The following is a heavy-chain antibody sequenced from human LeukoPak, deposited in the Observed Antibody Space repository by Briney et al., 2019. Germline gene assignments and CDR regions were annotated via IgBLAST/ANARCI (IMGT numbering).Heavy chain of an antibody. CDR3: ARHRSLWFGEFDY. D-gene: IGHD3-10*01. J-gene: IGHJ4*02. CDR2: IYYSGST. CDR1: GGSISSYY. Sequence: SEPLSLTCTVSGGSISSYYWSWIRQPPGKGLVWIGYIYYSGSTNYNPSLKSRVTISVDTSKNQFSLKLSSVTAADTAVYYCARHRSLWFGEFDYWGQGTLVTVSS. V-gene: IGHV4-59*08.